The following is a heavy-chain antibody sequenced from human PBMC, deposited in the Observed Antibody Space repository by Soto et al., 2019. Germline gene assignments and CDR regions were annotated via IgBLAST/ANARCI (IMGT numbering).Heavy chain of an antibody. CDR1: GFPFGGHA. CDR3: AKGKAHTLFGVDTLFDY. D-gene: IGHD3-3*01. J-gene: IGHJ4*02. V-gene: IGHV3-23*01. CDR2: VSGNGGTT. Sequence: LRLPCAASGFPFGGHAMSWVRQAPGKGLELVSLVSGNGGTTTYAYFVKGRFTISRDNSQKTLDLQMNSLRAEDTAIYYCAKGKAHTLFGVDTLFDYWGQGTLVTVSS.